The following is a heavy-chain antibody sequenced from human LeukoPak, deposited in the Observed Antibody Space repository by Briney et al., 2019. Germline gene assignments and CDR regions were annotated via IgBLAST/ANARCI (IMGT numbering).Heavy chain of an antibody. CDR3: VKDHEPAAAGTYYYYGMDV. D-gene: IGHD6-13*01. J-gene: IGHJ6*04. CDR1: GFTFSSYA. V-gene: IGHV3-64D*06. CDR2: ISSNGGST. Sequence: GGSLRLSCSASGFTFSSYAMHWVRQAPGKGLEYVSAISSNGGSTYYADSVKGRFTISRDNSKNTLYLQMSSLRAEDTAVYYRVKDHEPAAAGTYYYYGMDVWGKGTTVTVSS.